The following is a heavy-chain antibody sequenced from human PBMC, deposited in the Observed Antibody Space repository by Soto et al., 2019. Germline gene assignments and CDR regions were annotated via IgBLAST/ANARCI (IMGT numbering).Heavy chain of an antibody. CDR1: GGTFSSYA. D-gene: IGHD6-6*01. CDR2: IIPIFGTA. J-gene: IGHJ2*01. CDR3: ARDLRGAARPGWCFDL. V-gene: IGHV1-69*06. Sequence: QVQLVQSGAEVKKPGSSVKVSCKASGGTFSSYAISWVRQAPGQGLEWMGGIIPIFGTANYAQKFQGRVTITADKSTSTAYMELSSLRSEDTAVYYCARDLRGAARPGWCFDLWGRGTLVTVSS.